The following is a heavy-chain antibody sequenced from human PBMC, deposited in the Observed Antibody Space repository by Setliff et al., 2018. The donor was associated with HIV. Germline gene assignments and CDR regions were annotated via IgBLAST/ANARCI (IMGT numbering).Heavy chain of an antibody. CDR3: ARLMYSSGPGSFDY. CDR1: GFIFSNYR. J-gene: IGHJ4*02. CDR2: ISSSSTYT. D-gene: IGHD6-19*01. Sequence: GESLTLSCAASGFIFSNYRMNWVRQAPGKGLEWVSSISSSSTYTFYADSVKGRFTISRDNAKNSLYLQMNSLRAEDTAVYYCARLMYSSGPGSFDYWGQGTLVTVSS. V-gene: IGHV3-21*01.